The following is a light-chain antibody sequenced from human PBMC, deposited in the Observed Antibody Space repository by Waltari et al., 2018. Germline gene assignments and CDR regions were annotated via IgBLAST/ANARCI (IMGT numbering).Light chain of an antibody. J-gene: IGKJ1*01. CDR2: GAS. CDR1: QTVSNSY. Sequence: IVLTQSTGTLSLSPGERATLSCRASQTVSNSYLAWYQQKPGQAPRLLIYGASSRATGIPDRFSGSGSGTDFTLTISRLEPEDFAVYYCQQYDNSPWTFGQGAKVEI. CDR3: QQYDNSPWT. V-gene: IGKV3-20*01.